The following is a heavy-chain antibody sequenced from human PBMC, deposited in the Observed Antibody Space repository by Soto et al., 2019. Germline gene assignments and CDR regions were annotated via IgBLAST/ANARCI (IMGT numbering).Heavy chain of an antibody. CDR1: GYTFTSYG. CDR3: ARDEGGHIAVAGNYRFQH. CDR2: ISAYNGNT. D-gene: IGHD6-19*01. J-gene: IGHJ1*01. Sequence: QVQLVQSGAEVKKPGASVKVSCKASGYTFTSYGISWVRQAPGQGLEWMGWISAYNGNTNYAQKLQGRVTMTTDTTTSTAYMELRSLRSDDTAVYYCARDEGGHIAVAGNYRFQHWGQGTLVTVSS. V-gene: IGHV1-18*01.